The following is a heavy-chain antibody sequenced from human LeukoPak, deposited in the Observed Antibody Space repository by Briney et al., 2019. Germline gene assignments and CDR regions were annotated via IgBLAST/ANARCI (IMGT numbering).Heavy chain of an antibody. Sequence: HGASVKVSCKASRYTFSSYDINWVREAAGQGLEWMGWMNPNTGRTGFEQKFQGRLTMTRDTSISTAYMELSSLRSEDTAVYYCARLSQTPDYYSSGGYYYLGYWGQGTPVTVSS. CDR2: MNPNTGRT. CDR1: RYTFSSYD. J-gene: IGHJ4*02. CDR3: ARLSQTPDYYSSGGYYYLGY. D-gene: IGHD3-22*01. V-gene: IGHV1-8*01.